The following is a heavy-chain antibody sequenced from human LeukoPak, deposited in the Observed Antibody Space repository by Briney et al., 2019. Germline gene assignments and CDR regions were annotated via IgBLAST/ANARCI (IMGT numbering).Heavy chain of an antibody. J-gene: IGHJ4*02. CDR1: GGSFSGYY. CDR2: INHSGST. Sequence: SETLSLTCAVYGGSFSGYYWSWIRQPPGKGLEWIGEINHSGSTNYNPSLKSRVAISVDTSKNQFSLKLSSVTAADTAVYYCARNLVLRYFDWLYNLFDYWGQGTLVTVSS. D-gene: IGHD3-9*01. V-gene: IGHV4-34*01. CDR3: ARNLVLRYFDWLYNLFDY.